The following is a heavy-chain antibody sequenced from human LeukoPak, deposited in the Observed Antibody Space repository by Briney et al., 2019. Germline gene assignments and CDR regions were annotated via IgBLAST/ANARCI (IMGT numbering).Heavy chain of an antibody. J-gene: IGHJ6*02. CDR1: GFTFSSFA. CDR2: ITGDGRNI. D-gene: IGHD3-9*01. V-gene: IGHV3-74*01. Sequence: RSGGSPRLSCAASGFTFSSFAMSWVRQDPRKGLVWVSRITGDGRNINYADSLRGRFTISRDNAKNTLYLQMNTLRVEDTTVYYCTRDLMHYDVSTGLHHYYMDVWGQGTTVTVSS. CDR3: TRDLMHYDVSTGLHHYYMDV.